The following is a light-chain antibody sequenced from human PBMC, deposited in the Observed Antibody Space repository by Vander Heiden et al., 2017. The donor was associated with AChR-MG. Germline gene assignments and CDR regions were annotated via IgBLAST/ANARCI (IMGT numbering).Light chain of an antibody. CDR2: QDS. CDR1: KVGDKY. CDR3: QAWDSSNVV. Sequence: SYELIQPPSVSVSPGQTASITCSGDKVGDKYACWYQQKPGQSPVLVIYQDSKRPSGIPERFSGSNSGNTATLTISGTQAMDEADYYCQAWDSSNVVFGGGTKLTVL. V-gene: IGLV3-1*01. J-gene: IGLJ2*01.